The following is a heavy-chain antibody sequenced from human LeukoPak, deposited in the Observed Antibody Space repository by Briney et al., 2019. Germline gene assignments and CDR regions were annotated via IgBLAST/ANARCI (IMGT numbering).Heavy chain of an antibody. D-gene: IGHD3-22*01. J-gene: IGHJ4*02. Sequence: GGFLRLSCAASGFTFSDYYMSWIRQAPGKGLEWVSYISSGSSAIYYTDSVKGRFTASRDNAKNSLYLQMNSLRAEDTAVYYCARDTRLSDSSGYPFDYWGQGTLVTVSS. V-gene: IGHV3-11*04. CDR2: ISSGSSAI. CDR3: ARDTRLSDSSGYPFDY. CDR1: GFTFSDYY.